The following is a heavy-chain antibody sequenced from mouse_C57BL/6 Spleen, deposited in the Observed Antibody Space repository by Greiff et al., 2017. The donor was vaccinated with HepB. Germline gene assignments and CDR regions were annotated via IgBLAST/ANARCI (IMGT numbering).Heavy chain of an antibody. V-gene: IGHV1-52*01. CDR2: IDPSDSET. J-gene: IGHJ4*01. CDR1: GYTFTSYW. D-gene: IGHD2-2*01. Sequence: VQLQQPGAELVRPGSSVKLSCQASGYTFTSYWMHWVKQRPIQGLEWIGNIDPSDSETHYNQKFKDKATLTVDKSTSTAYMQLSSLTSEDSAVYYCARVYGYDEAMDYWGQGTSVTVSS. CDR3: ARVYGYDEAMDY.